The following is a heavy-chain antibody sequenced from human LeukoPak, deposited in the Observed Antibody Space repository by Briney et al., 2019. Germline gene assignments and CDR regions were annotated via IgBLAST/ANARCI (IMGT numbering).Heavy chain of an antibody. CDR2: IYSGGST. CDR3: ARVSYYDSSGYYFLSYVDY. D-gene: IGHD3-22*01. Sequence: GGSLRLSCAASGFTVSSNYMSWVRQAPGKGLEWVSVIYSGGSTYYADSVRGRFTISRDNSKNTLYLQMNSLGAEDTAVYYCARVSYYDSSGYYFLSYVDYWGQGTLVTVSS. J-gene: IGHJ4*02. V-gene: IGHV3-53*01. CDR1: GFTVSSNY.